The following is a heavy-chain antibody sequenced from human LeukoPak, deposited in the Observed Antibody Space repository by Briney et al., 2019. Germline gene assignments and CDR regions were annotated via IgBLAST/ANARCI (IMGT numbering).Heavy chain of an antibody. J-gene: IGHJ4*02. CDR1: GFTFSSYS. D-gene: IGHD1-26*01. V-gene: IGHV3-23*01. CDR3: AKDTWELLMFDY. Sequence: GGSLRLSCAASGFTFSSYSMNWVRQAPGKGLEWVSAISGGGGSTYYADSVKGRFTISRDNSKNTLYLQMNSLRAEDTAVYYCAKDTWELLMFDYWGQGTLVTVSS. CDR2: ISGGGGST.